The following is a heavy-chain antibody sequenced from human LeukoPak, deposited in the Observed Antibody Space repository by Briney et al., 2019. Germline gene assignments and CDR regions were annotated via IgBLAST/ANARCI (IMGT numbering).Heavy chain of an antibody. CDR1: GGSISSYY. J-gene: IGHJ4*02. CDR2: IYTSGST. D-gene: IGHD6-13*01. V-gene: IGHV4-4*07. Sequence: SETLSLTCTVSGGSISSYYWSWIRHPTGRGLEWIGRIYTSGSTNYNPSLKSRVTMSVDTSKNQFSLKLSSVTAADTAVYYCARDDYSSSCLDYWGQGTLVTVSS. CDR3: ARDDYSSSCLDY.